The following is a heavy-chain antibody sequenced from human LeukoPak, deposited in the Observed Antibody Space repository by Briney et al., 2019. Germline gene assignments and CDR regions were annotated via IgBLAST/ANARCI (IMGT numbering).Heavy chain of an antibody. CDR3: ARVGYSYGDFDY. D-gene: IGHD5-18*01. J-gene: IGHJ4*02. Sequence: SETLSLTCTVSGGSISSYYWSWIRQPPGKGLEWIGYIYYSGSTNYNPSLKSRVTISVDTSKNQFSLKLSSATAADTAVYYCARVGYSYGDFDYWGQGTLVTVSS. V-gene: IGHV4-59*01. CDR2: IYYSGST. CDR1: GGSISSYY.